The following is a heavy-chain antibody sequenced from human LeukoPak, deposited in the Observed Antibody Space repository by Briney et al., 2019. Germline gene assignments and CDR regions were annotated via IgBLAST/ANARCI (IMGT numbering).Heavy chain of an antibody. CDR1: GYTFTNYY. D-gene: IGHD5-18*01. CDR3: ARARGYSYGPNEH. J-gene: IGHJ1*01. Sequence: GASVKVSCKASGYTFTNYYLHWVRQAPGQGLEWMGIINPSDNSAIYAQKFQGRVTMTMDTSTSTVYMELISLKSEDTAVYYCARARGYSYGPNEHWGQGTLVTVSS. V-gene: IGHV1-46*01. CDR2: INPSDNSA.